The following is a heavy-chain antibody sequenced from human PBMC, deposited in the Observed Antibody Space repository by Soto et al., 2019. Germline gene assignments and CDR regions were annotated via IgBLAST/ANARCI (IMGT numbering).Heavy chain of an antibody. V-gene: IGHV3-23*01. CDR3: VKGGWLDF. J-gene: IGHJ5*01. CDR1: GFTFNTFE. CDR2: ISDDSSRT. D-gene: IGHD3-16*01. Sequence: EVQLLESGGGLVQPGGSLRLSCAASGFTFNTFEMSWVRQAPGRGLEWVSFISDDSSRTYYADAVKGRFTISRDNSKYTLYWQMNSLTAEETAVYACVKGGWLDFWGQGTLVTVSS.